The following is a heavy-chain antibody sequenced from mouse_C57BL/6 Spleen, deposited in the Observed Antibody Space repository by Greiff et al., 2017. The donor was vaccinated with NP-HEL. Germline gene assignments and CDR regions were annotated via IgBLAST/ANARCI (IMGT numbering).Heavy chain of an antibody. D-gene: IGHD1-1*01. CDR3: ARQDYSWFAY. Sequence: EVHLVESGGGLVKPGGSLKLSCAASGFTFSDYGMHWVRQSPEKGLAWVSYISSGSSTIYYADTVKGRFTISRDNAKNTLFLQMTSLRSEDTAMYYCARQDYSWFAYWGQGTLVTVSA. CDR1: GFTFSDYG. CDR2: ISSGSSTI. J-gene: IGHJ3*01. V-gene: IGHV5-17*01.